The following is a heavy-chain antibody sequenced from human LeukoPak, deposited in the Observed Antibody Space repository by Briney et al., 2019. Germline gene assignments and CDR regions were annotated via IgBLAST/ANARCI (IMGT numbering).Heavy chain of an antibody. CDR1: GYTFTGYY. CDR3: ARPLWFGELLLVDY. Sequence: ASVKVSCKASGYTFTGYYMHWVRQAPGQGLEWMGWINPNSGGTNYAQKFQGRVTMTRDTSISTAYMELSRLRSDDTAVYYCARPLWFGELLLVDYWGQGTLVTVSS. V-gene: IGHV1-2*02. CDR2: INPNSGGT. J-gene: IGHJ4*02. D-gene: IGHD3-10*01.